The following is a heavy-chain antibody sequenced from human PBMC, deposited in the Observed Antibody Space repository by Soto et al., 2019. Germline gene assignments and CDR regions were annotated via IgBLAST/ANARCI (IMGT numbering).Heavy chain of an antibody. V-gene: IGHV2-5*02. D-gene: IGHD5-12*01. CDR2: IYWDDDK. J-gene: IGHJ2*01. CDR3: AHRRFDDSGYDFWYFDL. Sequence: QITLKESGPTLVKPTQTLTLTCTFSGFSLSTSGVGVGWIRQPPGKALEWLALIYWDDDKRYSPSLKSSLTITKDTSNIQVVLTMSNMDPVDTATYYCAHRRFDDSGYDFWYFDLWGRGTLVTVSS. CDR1: GFSLSTSGVG.